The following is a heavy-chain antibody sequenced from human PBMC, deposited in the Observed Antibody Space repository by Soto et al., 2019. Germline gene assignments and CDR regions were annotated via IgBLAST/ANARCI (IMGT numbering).Heavy chain of an antibody. D-gene: IGHD3-22*01. V-gene: IGHV3-23*01. CDR1: GFTFSSYA. CDR2: ISGSGGST. Sequence: PGGSLRLSCAASGFTFSSYAMSWVRQAPGKGLEWVSAISGSGGSTYYADSVKGRFTISRDNSKNTLYLPMNSLRAEDTAVYYCAKDFLPGGDSSGYYYNDSFDSWGHGTMVTVSS. J-gene: IGHJ3*02. CDR3: AKDFLPGGDSSGYYYNDSFDS.